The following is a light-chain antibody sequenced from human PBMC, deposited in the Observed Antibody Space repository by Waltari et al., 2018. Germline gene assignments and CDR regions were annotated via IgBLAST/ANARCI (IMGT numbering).Light chain of an antibody. CDR3: CSYAGSYV. V-gene: IGLV2-11*01. Sequence: QSALTQPRSVSGSPGQSVTISCTGTSSDVGGYNYVSWYQQHPGNAPKLMIDDVSKRPAGVPDRLSGSKSGNAASLTISGLQAEDEADYYCCSYAGSYVFGTGTKVTVL. CDR1: SSDVGGYNY. CDR2: DVS. J-gene: IGLJ1*01.